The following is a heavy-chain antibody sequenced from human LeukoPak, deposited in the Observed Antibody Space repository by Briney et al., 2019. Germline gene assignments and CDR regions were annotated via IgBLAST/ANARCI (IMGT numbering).Heavy chain of an antibody. J-gene: IGHJ4*02. CDR3: ARDYQGGYGDKTVDY. D-gene: IGHD5-18*01. Sequence: SETLSLTCTVSGGSISSNTYYWGWIRKPPGRGVEWIGSIYYSGSTYSNPALKSRVTISVYTAKNQFSLKPSSVTAADTAVYYCARDYQGGYGDKTVDYWGQGTLVTVSS. CDR1: GGSISSNTYY. CDR2: IYYSGST. V-gene: IGHV4-39*07.